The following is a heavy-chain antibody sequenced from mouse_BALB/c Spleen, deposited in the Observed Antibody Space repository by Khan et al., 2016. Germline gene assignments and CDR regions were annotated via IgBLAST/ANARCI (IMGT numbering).Heavy chain of an antibody. V-gene: IGHV14-3*02. Sequence: VQLKQSGAELVKPGASVKLSCTASGFNIKDTYMHWVKQRPEQGLEWIGRIDPANGNTKYDPKFQGKATITAETSSNTAYLQLSSMTSEDTAVYYCARTGTRRYWYFDVWCAGTTVTVSS. J-gene: IGHJ1*01. CDR1: GFNIKDTY. CDR3: ARTGTRRYWYFDV. CDR2: IDPANGNT. D-gene: IGHD4-1*01.